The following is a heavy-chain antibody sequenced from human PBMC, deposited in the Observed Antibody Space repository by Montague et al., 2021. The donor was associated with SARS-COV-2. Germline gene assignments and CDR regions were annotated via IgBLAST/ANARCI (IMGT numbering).Heavy chain of an antibody. J-gene: IGHJ6*03. V-gene: IGHV4-34*01. CDR2: VEQIGRT. D-gene: IGHD6-6*01. CDR3: SRVKSISSWVRQPSPV. Sequence: SETLSLTCAVYGGSFSGDYWSWISHPSAKRRGCSGKVEQIGRTNDSTSVKRRVNISVDTWKNQFSLKLSSVTAADTAMYYCSRVKSISSWVRQPSPVWGK. CDR1: GGSFSGDY.